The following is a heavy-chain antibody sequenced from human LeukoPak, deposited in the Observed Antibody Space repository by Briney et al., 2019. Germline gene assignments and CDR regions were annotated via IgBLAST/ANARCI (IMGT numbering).Heavy chain of an antibody. CDR1: GFTFRSYE. Sequence: GGSLRLSCVASGFTFRSYEVNWVRHAPGRGLEWVSHISGGGESTVYPDAVKGRFIISRDNTKNSLYLQMNSLRVEDTGVYYCARRSGRRYEYWGQGVLVTVSP. V-gene: IGHV3-48*03. CDR3: ARRSGRRYEY. D-gene: IGHD5-24*01. CDR2: ISGGGEST. J-gene: IGHJ4*02.